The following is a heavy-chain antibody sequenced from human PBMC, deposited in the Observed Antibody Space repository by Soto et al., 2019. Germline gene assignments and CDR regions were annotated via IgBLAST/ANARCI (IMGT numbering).Heavy chain of an antibody. CDR1: GGSVSSGSYY. CDR2: IYYSGST. J-gene: IGHJ5*02. D-gene: IGHD4-17*01. CDR3: ARDDGDYGDYRSGGKYNWFDP. Sequence: PSETLSLTCTVSGGSVSSGSYYWSWIRQPPGKGLEWIGYIYYSGSTNYNPSLKSRVTISVDTSKNQFSLKLSSVTAADTAVYYCARDDGDYGDYRSGGKYNWFDPWGQGTLVTVSS. V-gene: IGHV4-61*01.